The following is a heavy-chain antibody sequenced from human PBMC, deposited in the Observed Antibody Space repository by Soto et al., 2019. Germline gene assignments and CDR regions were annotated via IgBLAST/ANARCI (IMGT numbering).Heavy chain of an antibody. CDR1: GGSISDYY. CDR2: IYYSGTT. D-gene: IGHD1-26*01. J-gene: IGHJ6*02. CDR3: ARQSGGYYYYGMDV. V-gene: IGHV4-59*08. Sequence: TSETLSLTCTVSGGSISDYYWSWIRQPPGKGLEWIGYIYYSGTTNYSPSLKSRVTISVDTSKNQFSLKLSSVTAADSAIYYCARQSGGYYYYGMDVWGQGTTVTVSS.